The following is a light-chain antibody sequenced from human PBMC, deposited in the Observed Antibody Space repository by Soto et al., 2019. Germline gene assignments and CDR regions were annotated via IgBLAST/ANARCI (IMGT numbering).Light chain of an antibody. CDR1: QSVSSN. CDR3: QQYNNWPPGVT. CDR2: GAS. J-gene: IGKJ1*01. Sequence: EIVMTQSPATLSVSPGERATLSCRASQSVSSNLAWYQQKPGQAPRLLIYGASTRATGIPARFSGSGSGTEFTLTISSLQSEDFAVYYCQQYNNWPPGVTFGQGTKVELK. V-gene: IGKV3-15*01.